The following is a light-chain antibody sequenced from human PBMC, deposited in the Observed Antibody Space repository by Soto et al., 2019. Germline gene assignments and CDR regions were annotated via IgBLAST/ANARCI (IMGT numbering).Light chain of an antibody. CDR3: QQLKSYPFT. J-gene: IGKJ4*01. Sequence: DVQLTQSPSTLSASVGDRATITCRASQSISSWLAWYLQKQGKAPKVLIYAASTLQSGVPSRFSGSGSGTDLTITISSLKPEDFETDQCQQLKSYPFTFGGGTKVDIK. V-gene: IGKV1-5*01. CDR1: QSISSW. CDR2: AAS.